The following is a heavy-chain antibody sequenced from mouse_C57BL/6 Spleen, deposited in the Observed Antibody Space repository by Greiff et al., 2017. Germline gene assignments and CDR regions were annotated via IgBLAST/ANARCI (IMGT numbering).Heavy chain of an antibody. Sequence: VQLQQSGPGLVQPSQSLSITCTVSGFSFTSYGVHWVRQSPGKGLEWVGVIWRGGSTDYNAAFMYRLSITKDNSKSQVFFKMNRLQSDDNARYYWAKRGLDGGGEGTSVTVSS. CDR2: IWRGGST. CDR3: AKRGLDG. D-gene: IGHD1-2*01. V-gene: IGHV2-5*01. J-gene: IGHJ4*01. CDR1: GFSFTSYG.